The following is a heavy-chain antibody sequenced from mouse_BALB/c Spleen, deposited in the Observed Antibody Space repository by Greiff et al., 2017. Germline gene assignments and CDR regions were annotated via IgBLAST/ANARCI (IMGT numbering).Heavy chain of an antibody. CDR3: ARWDYGNYWFAY. Sequence: EVQLVESGPGLVKPSQSLSLTCTVTGYSITSDYAWNWIRQFPGNKLEWMGYISYSGSTSYNPSLKSRISITRDTSKNQFFLQLNSVTTEDTATYYCARWDYGNYWFAYWGQGTLVTVSA. CDR1: GYSITSDYA. J-gene: IGHJ3*01. V-gene: IGHV3-2*02. CDR2: ISYSGST. D-gene: IGHD2-1*01.